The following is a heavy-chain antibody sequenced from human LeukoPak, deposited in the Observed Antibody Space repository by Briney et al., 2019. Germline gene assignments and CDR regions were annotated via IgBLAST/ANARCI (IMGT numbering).Heavy chain of an antibody. Sequence: GRSLRLSCAASGFTFSSYAMHWVRQAPGKGLEWVAVISYDGSNKYYADSVKGRFTISRDNSKNTLYLQMNSLRAEDTAVYYCARAGGYCRSTSCRRRVSYMDVWGKGTTVTVSS. CDR3: ARAGGYCRSTSCRRRVSYMDV. CDR2: ISYDGSNK. V-gene: IGHV3-30*01. D-gene: IGHD2-2*03. J-gene: IGHJ6*03. CDR1: GFTFSSYA.